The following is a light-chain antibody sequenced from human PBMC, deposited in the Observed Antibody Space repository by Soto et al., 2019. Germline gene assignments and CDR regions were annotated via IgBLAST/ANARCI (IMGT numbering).Light chain of an antibody. V-gene: IGLV1-47*02. Sequence: QSVLTQPPSASGTAGQAVTISCSGGDSNIGSNSVYWYQHLPRMAPKLLIYYNNQRPSGVPDRFSGSRSGTSASLAIVGLRSEDEAVYYCAAWDASLSACVFGNGPKVTVL. CDR2: YNN. CDR3: AAWDASLSACV. CDR1: DSNIGSNS. J-gene: IGLJ1*01.